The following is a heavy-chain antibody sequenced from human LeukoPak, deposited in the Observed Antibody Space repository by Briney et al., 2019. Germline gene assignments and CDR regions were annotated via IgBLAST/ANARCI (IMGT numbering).Heavy chain of an antibody. D-gene: IGHD3-22*01. J-gene: IGHJ3*02. CDR1: GGSISSSSYY. Sequence: SETLSLTCTVSGGSISSSSYYWGWLRQPPGKGLEWIGSIYYSGSTYYNPSLKSRVTISVDTSKNQFSLKLSSVTAADTAVYYCARGTMYYYDSSGYYLDAFDIWGQGTMVTVSS. CDR2: IYYSGST. CDR3: ARGTMYYYDSSGYYLDAFDI. V-gene: IGHV4-39*07.